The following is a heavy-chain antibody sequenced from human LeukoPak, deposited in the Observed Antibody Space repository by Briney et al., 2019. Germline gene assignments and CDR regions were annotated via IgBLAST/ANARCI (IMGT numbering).Heavy chain of an antibody. CDR2: ISYDGSDH. V-gene: IGHV3-30*03. CDR1: GFTFSYYG. Sequence: PGGSLRLSCAASGFTFSYYGMHWVRQAPGKGLEWVAHISYDGSDHYYADSVKGRFIISRDNSKNKVDLQMNSLRAEDTAVYYCAREGDNRRFKNFYDFWSGYSDRFDYWGQGTLVTVSS. CDR3: AREGDNRRFKNFYDFWSGYSDRFDY. D-gene: IGHD3-3*01. J-gene: IGHJ4*02.